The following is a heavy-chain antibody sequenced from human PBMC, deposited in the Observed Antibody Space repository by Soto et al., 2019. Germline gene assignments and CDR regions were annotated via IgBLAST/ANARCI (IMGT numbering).Heavy chain of an antibody. J-gene: IGHJ5*02. Sequence: SQTLSLTCAISGDSVSSNTASWNWIRQSPSRGLEWLGRTYFRSKWYNDYAVSVKSQIIINPDTSNSQFSLQLNSVTPEDTAVYFCAKGDNLGPKTGYAFDPWGQGIMVTVS. CDR2: TYFRSKWYN. CDR1: GDSVSSNTAS. D-gene: IGHD5-12*01. V-gene: IGHV6-1*01. CDR3: AKGDNLGPKTGYAFDP.